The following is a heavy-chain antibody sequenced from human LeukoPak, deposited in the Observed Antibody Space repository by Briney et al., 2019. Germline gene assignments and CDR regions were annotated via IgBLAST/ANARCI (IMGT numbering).Heavy chain of an antibody. D-gene: IGHD6-13*01. CDR3: ARVAAAAGAYFDY. J-gene: IGHJ4*02. Sequence: YPGGSLRLSCAASGFTFSDHYTDWVRQAPGKGLEWVGRTRNKANSYTTEYAASVKGRFTISRDDSKNSLYLQMNSLKTEDTAVYYCARVAAAAGAYFDYWGQGTLVTVSS. V-gene: IGHV3-72*01. CDR2: TRNKANSYTT. CDR1: GFTFSDHY.